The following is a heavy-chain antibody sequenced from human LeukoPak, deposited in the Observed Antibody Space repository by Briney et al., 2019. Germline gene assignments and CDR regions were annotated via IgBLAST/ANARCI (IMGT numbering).Heavy chain of an antibody. CDR3: AKDPTYVVPAAKNFDY. V-gene: IGHV3-53*01. J-gene: IGHJ4*02. Sequence: GGSLRLSCAASGFTFSSSYMTWVRQAPGKGLEWVSIIYSGGSTYYADSVKGRFTISRDISKNTLFLQMNSLRAEDTAVYYCAKDPTYVVPAAKNFDYWGQGTLVTVSS. CDR2: IYSGGST. CDR1: GFTFSSSY. D-gene: IGHD2-2*01.